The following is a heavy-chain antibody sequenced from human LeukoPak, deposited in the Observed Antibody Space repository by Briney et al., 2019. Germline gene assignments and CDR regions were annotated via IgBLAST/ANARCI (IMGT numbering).Heavy chain of an antibody. CDR2: INHSGST. CDR3: ARGRYDILTGYYSGDSYYFDY. CDR1: GGSFSGYY. V-gene: IGHV4-34*01. Sequence: SETLSLTCAVYGGSFSGYYWSWIRQPPGKGLEWIGEINHSGSTNYNPSLKSRVTISVDMSKNQFSLKLSSVTAADTAVYYCARGRYDILTGYYSGDSYYFDYWGQGTLVTVSS. J-gene: IGHJ4*02. D-gene: IGHD3-9*01.